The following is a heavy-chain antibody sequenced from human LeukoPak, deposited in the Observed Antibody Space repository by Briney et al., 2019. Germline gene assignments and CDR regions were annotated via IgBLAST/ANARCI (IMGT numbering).Heavy chain of an antibody. CDR3: TTDAPRWGYSYGSGIDY. D-gene: IGHD5-18*01. V-gene: IGHV3-15*01. CDR2: IKSKTDGGTT. J-gene: IGHJ4*02. CDR1: GFTFSNAW. Sequence: SGGSLRLSCAASGFTFSNAWMSWVRQAPGKGLEWVGRIKSKTDGGTTDYAAPVKGRFTISRDDSKNTLYLQMNSLKTEDTAVYYCTTDAPRWGYSYGSGIDYWGQGTLVTVSS.